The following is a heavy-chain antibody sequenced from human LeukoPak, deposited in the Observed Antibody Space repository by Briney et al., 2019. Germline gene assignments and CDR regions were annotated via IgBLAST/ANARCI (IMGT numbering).Heavy chain of an antibody. J-gene: IGHJ4*02. CDR3: VKDPGY. CDR1: GFGFDDHA. D-gene: IGHD7-27*01. CDR2: ISWNSGSI. V-gene: IGHV3-9*01. Sequence: GGSLRLSCAASGFGFDDHAMHWVRQAPGKGLEWVSGISWNSGSIGYADSVKGRFTISRDNAKNSLYLQMNSLSAEDTALYYCVKDPGYWGQGTLVTVSS.